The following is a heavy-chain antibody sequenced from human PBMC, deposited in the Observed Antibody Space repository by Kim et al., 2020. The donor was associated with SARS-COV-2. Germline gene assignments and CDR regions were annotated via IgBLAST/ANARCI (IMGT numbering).Heavy chain of an antibody. V-gene: IGHV3-9*01. CDR2: ISWNSGSI. CDR3: AKVGGYSYGSDWYFDL. J-gene: IGHJ2*01. CDR1: GFTFDDYA. D-gene: IGHD5-18*01. Sequence: GGSLRLSCAASGFTFDDYAMHWVRQAPGKGLEWVSGISWNSGSIGYADSVKGRFTISRDNAKNSLYLQMNSLRAEDTALYYCAKVGGYSYGSDWYFDLWGRGTLVTVSS.